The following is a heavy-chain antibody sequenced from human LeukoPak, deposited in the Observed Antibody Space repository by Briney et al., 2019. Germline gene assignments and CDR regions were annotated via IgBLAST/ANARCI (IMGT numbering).Heavy chain of an antibody. CDR3: ARRSGIAVAGAFDY. D-gene: IGHD6-19*01. V-gene: IGHV3-23*01. CDR1: GFTFSSYD. Sequence: GGSLRLSCAASGFTFSSYDMTWVRQAPGRGLEWVSSIRPSGDNTYYGDSVKGRFTISRDNSKNTVYLQMNSLRAEDTAVYYCARRSGIAVAGAFDYWGQGTLVTVSS. J-gene: IGHJ4*02. CDR2: IRPSGDNT.